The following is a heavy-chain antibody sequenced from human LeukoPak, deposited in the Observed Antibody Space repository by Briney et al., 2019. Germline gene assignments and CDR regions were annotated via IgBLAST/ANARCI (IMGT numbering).Heavy chain of an antibody. V-gene: IGHV3-49*04. CDR2: IRRKTYCGTT. CDR1: VFTFGDYA. CDR3: ASRDFDY. Sequence: GGSLRLSCTTSVFTFGDYAMSWVREAPGKGLEWVGFIRRKTYCGTTEYAASVKGRFIISRDDSKSTAYLHMNSLKTGDTAVYYCASRDFDYWGQGTLVTVSS. J-gene: IGHJ4*01.